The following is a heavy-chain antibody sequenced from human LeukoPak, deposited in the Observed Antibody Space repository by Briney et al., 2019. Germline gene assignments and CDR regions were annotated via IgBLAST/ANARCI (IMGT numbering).Heavy chain of an antibody. J-gene: IGHJ4*02. CDR3: ARVSIAARSCIDY. V-gene: IGHV1-2*06. D-gene: IGHD6-6*01. CDR1: GYTFTGYH. Sequence: ASVKVSCKSSGYTFTGYHMHWVRQAPGQGVEWMGRINPNSGDTNYAQEFLGRVTMTRDTSISTAYMELGRLRSDDTAVYYCARVSIAARSCIDYWGRGTLVTVSS. CDR2: INPNSGDT.